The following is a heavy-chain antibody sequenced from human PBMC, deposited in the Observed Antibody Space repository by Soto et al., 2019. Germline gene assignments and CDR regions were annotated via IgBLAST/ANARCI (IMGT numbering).Heavy chain of an antibody. CDR1: VGSISSGDYY. CDR3: ARVKRYYYDSSGSKGFDY. V-gene: IGHV4-30-4*01. D-gene: IGHD3-22*01. Sequence: PSETLSLTCTVSVGSISSGDYYWSWIRQPPGKGLEWIGYIYYSGSTYYNPSLKSRVTISVDTSKNQFSLKLSSVTAADTAVYYCARVKRYYYDSSGSKGFDYWGQGTLVTVSS. J-gene: IGHJ4*02. CDR2: IYYSGST.